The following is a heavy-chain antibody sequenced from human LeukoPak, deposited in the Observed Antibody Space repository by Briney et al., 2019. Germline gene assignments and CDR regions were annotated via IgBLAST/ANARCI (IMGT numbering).Heavy chain of an antibody. Sequence: ASVKVSCKASGYTFTGYYMHWVRQAPGQGLEWMGWINPNSGGTNYAQKFQGRVTMTRDTSISTAYMELSRLRSDDTAVYYCARVQDYGDFHVDYWGQGTLVTVSS. D-gene: IGHD4-17*01. V-gene: IGHV1-2*02. CDR2: INPNSGGT. CDR1: GYTFTGYY. CDR3: ARVQDYGDFHVDY. J-gene: IGHJ4*02.